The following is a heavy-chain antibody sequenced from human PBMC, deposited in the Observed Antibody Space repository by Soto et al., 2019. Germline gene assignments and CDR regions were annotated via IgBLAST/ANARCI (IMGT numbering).Heavy chain of an antibody. J-gene: IGHJ6*02. D-gene: IGHD2-8*01. V-gene: IGHV3-30-3*01. CDR1: GFTFSSYA. CDR3: ARDRGMEYANYGMDV. Sequence: PGGSLRLSCAASGFTFSSYAMHWVRQAPGKGLEWVAVISYDGSNKYYADSVKGRFTISRDNSKNTLYLQMNSLRAEDTAVYYCARDRGMEYANYGMDVWGQGTTVTVSS. CDR2: ISYDGSNK.